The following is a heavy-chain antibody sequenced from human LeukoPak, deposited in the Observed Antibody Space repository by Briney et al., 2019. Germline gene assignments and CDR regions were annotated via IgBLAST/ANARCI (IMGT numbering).Heavy chain of an antibody. V-gene: IGHV4-31*03. Sequence: SETLTLTCTVSGGSISSGGYYWSWIRQHPGKGLEWIGYIYYSGSTYYNPSLKSRVTISVDTSKNQFSLKLSSVTAADTAVYYCARLDGYNQIDYWGQGTLVTVSS. CDR1: GGSISSGGYY. J-gene: IGHJ4*02. CDR3: ARLDGYNQIDY. CDR2: IYYSGST. D-gene: IGHD5-24*01.